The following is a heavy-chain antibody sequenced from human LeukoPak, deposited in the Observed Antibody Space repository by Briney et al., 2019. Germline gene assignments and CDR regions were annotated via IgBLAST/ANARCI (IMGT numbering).Heavy chain of an antibody. Sequence: GGSLRLSCAASGFTLSTYWMSWVRQAPGKGLEWVANIKQDGSEKYYVDSVKGRFTISRDNAKNSLYLQMNSLRAEDTAVYYCARDGVGWLQSIKNWGQGTLVTVSS. V-gene: IGHV3-7*01. CDR2: IKQDGSEK. CDR1: GFTLSTYW. CDR3: ARDGVGWLQSIKN. J-gene: IGHJ4*02. D-gene: IGHD5-24*01.